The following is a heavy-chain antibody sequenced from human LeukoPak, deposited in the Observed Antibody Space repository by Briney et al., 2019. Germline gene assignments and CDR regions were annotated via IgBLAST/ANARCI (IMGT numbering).Heavy chain of an antibody. CDR1: GDSISSTNW. CDR3: GKGSGPGH. Sequence: SETVSLTCAVCGDSISSTNWWNWVRQPPGEGLEWIGEIDHRGNTKYNPSLRSRVSISADKSKNQFSLNLTSVPAADTAVYYCGKGSGPGHWGQGILVTVSA. V-gene: IGHV4-4*02. CDR2: IDHRGNT. J-gene: IGHJ4*02.